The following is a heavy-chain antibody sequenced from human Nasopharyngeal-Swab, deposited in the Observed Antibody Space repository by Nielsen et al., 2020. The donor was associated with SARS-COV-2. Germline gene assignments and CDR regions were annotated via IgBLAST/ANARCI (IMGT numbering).Heavy chain of an antibody. CDR2: IWSDGKTT. Sequence: GSLRLSCAASGFSFSNHGMHWVRQAPGKGLEWVAAIWSDGKTTKYADSVKGRLTISRDKSRNTLYLQMNNLRVEDTAIYYCAREGPYSGTNVFDIWGQGTMVTVSS. CDR3: AREGPYSGTNVFDI. J-gene: IGHJ3*02. D-gene: IGHD5-12*01. V-gene: IGHV3-33*01. CDR1: GFSFSNHG.